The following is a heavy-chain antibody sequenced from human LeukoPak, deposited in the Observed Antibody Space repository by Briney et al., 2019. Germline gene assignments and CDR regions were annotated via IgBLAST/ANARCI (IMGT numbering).Heavy chain of an antibody. CDR2: ISSSSSYI. D-gene: IGHD5-24*01. V-gene: IGHV3-11*06. Sequence: PGGSLRLSCAASGFTFSDYYMSWIRQAPGKGLEWVSSISSSSSYIYYADSVKGRFTISRDNAKNSLYLQMNSLRAEDTAVYYCARGFEEMATPYDYWGQGTLVTVSS. CDR1: GFTFSDYY. CDR3: ARGFEEMATPYDY. J-gene: IGHJ4*02.